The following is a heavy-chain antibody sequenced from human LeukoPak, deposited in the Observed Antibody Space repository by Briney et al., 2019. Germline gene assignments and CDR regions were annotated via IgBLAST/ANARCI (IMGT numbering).Heavy chain of an antibody. V-gene: IGHV4-59*12. CDR3: ARKYYDFWSGYLNREYYFDY. CDR1: GGSISSYY. CDR2: IYYSGST. Sequence: SETLSLTCTVSGGSISSYYWSWLRQPPGKGLEWLGYIYYSGSTNYNPSLKSRVTISVDKSKNQFSLKLSSVTAADTAVYYCARKYYDFWSGYLNREYYFDYWGQGTLVTVSS. J-gene: IGHJ4*02. D-gene: IGHD3-3*01.